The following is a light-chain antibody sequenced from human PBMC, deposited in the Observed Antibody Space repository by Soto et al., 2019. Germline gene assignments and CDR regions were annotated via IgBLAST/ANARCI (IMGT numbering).Light chain of an antibody. CDR2: GAS. V-gene: IGKV3-20*01. J-gene: IGKJ4*01. CDR1: QSVPSRY. CDR3: QQYGSPPLT. Sequence: EIVLTQSPGTLSLSPGERATLSCRASQSVPSRYLAWYQQKPGQAPRLLIYGASSRATGIPDRFSGSGSGTDFALTISRLEPEDFAVYSCQQYGSPPLTFGGGTRVEIK.